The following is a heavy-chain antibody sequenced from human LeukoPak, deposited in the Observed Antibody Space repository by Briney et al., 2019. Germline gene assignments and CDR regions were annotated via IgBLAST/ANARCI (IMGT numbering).Heavy chain of an antibody. J-gene: IGHJ3*02. CDR1: GGSISSYY. V-gene: IGHV4-59*08. D-gene: IGHD3-22*01. Sequence: SETLSLTCTVSGGSISSYYWSWIRQPPGKGLEWIGYIYYTGDTNYNPSLKGRVTMSVDTSKNQFSLKLRSVTAADTAVYYCARPSYDGSGAYAFDIWGQGTLVTVSS. CDR3: ARPSYDGSGAYAFDI. CDR2: IYYTGDT.